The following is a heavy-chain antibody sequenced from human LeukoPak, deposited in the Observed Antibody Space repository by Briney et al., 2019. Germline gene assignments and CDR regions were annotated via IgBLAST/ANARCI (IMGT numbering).Heavy chain of an antibody. J-gene: IGHJ4*02. CDR1: RDSDSSYY. CDR3: ASFLWEESSGYFDF. Sequence: SETLSLTCTVSRDSDSSYYWNWIRQPAGKGLEWIGRVYSTGTTSYNPSLKSRVTLSVDPSKNHVSLNLTSVTAADTAVCYCASFLWEESSGYFDFWGQGILVVVSS. D-gene: IGHD3-22*01. CDR2: VYSTGTT. V-gene: IGHV4-4*07.